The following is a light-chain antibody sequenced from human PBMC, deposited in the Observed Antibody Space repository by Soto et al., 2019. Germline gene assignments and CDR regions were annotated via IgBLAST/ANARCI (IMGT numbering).Light chain of an antibody. CDR3: QQYGGAPWT. V-gene: IGKV3-20*01. CDR1: QSVSSNY. Sequence: EIVLTQSPGTLSLSPGERATLFCRASQSVSSNYLAWFQQRPGQPPRLLISGASSRATGIPDRFSGSGSATDFTLTISRLEPEDFAVYHCQQYGGAPWTFGQGTKVEIK. J-gene: IGKJ1*01. CDR2: GAS.